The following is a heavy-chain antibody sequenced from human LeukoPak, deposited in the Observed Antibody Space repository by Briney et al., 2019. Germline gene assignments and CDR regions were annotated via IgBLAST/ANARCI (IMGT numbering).Heavy chain of an antibody. J-gene: IGHJ6*02. CDR3: ARVTAVAEFGMDV. CDR2: IYYSGGT. Sequence: SETPSLTCTVSGGSVSSGSYYWSWIRQPPGKGLEWIGYIYYSGGTNYNPSLKSRVTISVDTSKNQFSLKLSSVTAADTAVYYCARVTAVAEFGMDVWGQGTTVTVSS. V-gene: IGHV4-61*01. D-gene: IGHD6-19*01. CDR1: GGSVSSGSYY.